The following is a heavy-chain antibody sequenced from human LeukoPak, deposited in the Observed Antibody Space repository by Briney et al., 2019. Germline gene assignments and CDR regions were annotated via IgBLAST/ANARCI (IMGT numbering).Heavy chain of an antibody. CDR2: IYHSGST. J-gene: IGHJ4*02. CDR3: ARTYSSSSFFDY. Sequence: SETLSLTCAVSGYSISSGYYWGWIRQPPGKGLEWIGSIYHSGSTYYNPSLKSRVTISVDTSKNQFSLKLSSVTAADTAVYFCARTYSSSSFFDYWGQGTLVTVSS. D-gene: IGHD6-6*01. V-gene: IGHV4-38-2*01. CDR1: GYSISSGYY.